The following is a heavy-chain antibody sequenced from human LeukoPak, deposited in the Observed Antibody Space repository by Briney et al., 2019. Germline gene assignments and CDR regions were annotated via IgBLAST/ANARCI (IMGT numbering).Heavy chain of an antibody. D-gene: IGHD3-22*01. V-gene: IGHV3-7*01. CDR2: IKQDGSEK. J-gene: IGHJ4*02. Sequence: GGSLRLSCAASGFTFSSYWMSWVRQAPGKGLEWVANIKQDGSEKYYVDSVKGRFTISRDNAKNSLYLQMNSLRAEDTAVYYCARYYYDSSGPAPDYWGQGTLVTVSS. CDR1: GFTFSSYW. CDR3: ARYYYDSSGPAPDY.